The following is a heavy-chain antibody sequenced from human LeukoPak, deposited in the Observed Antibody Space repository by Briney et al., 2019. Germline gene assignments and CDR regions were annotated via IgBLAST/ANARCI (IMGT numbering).Heavy chain of an antibody. Sequence: PSETLSLTCTVSGGSISSYYWSWIRQPPGKGLEWIGYIYYSGSTNYNPSLRSRVTISIDTSKNQFSLKLSSVTAADTAVYYCAREVGGSYYGYWGQGTLVTVSS. J-gene: IGHJ4*02. CDR3: AREVGGSYYGY. CDR2: IYYSGST. V-gene: IGHV4-59*01. CDR1: GGSISSYY. D-gene: IGHD3-16*01.